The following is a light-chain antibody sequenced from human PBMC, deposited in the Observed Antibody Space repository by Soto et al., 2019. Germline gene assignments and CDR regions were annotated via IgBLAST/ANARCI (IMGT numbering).Light chain of an antibody. V-gene: IGKV1-39*01. CDR3: QQHYNTPRT. J-gene: IGKJ1*01. CDR1: QPISDY. CDR2: TAS. Sequence: DIQMTQSPSSLSASVGDRVTITCRTSQPISDYLNWYQQKPGKAPTLLIYTASNLQSGVPSRFSGSGSGTHFTLTISSLPPEDFATYYCQQHYNTPRTFGQGTIVEIK.